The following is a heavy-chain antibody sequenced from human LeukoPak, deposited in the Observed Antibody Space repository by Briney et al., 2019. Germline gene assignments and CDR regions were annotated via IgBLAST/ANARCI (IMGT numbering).Heavy chain of an antibody. Sequence: PGGSLRLSCAASGFTFDDYAMHWVRQAPGKGLEWVSLISWDGGSTYYADSVKGRLTISRDNAKNSLYLQMNSLRAEDTAVYYCAREGAAAGTFDYWGQGTLVTVSS. J-gene: IGHJ4*02. D-gene: IGHD6-13*01. CDR2: ISWDGGST. CDR1: GFTFDDYA. V-gene: IGHV3-43D*03. CDR3: AREGAAAGTFDY.